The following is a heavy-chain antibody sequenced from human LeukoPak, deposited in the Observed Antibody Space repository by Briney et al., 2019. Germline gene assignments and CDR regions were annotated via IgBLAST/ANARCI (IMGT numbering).Heavy chain of an antibody. V-gene: IGHV1-69*06. D-gene: IGHD2-15*01. CDR1: GGTFSSYA. CDR2: IIPIFGTA. Sequence: SVKVSCKASGGTFSSYAISWVRQAPGQGLEWMGGIIPIFGTANYAQKFQGRVTITADKSTSTAYMELSSLRSEDTAVYYCARDKGYCSGGSCYLQYYYYGMDVWGQGTTVTVSS. J-gene: IGHJ6*02. CDR3: ARDKGYCSGGSCYLQYYYYGMDV.